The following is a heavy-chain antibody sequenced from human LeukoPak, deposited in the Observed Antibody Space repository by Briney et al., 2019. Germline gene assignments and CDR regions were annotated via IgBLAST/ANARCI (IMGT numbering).Heavy chain of an antibody. CDR3: ASNYYGSGSLDY. J-gene: IGHJ4*02. V-gene: IGHV4-59*08. CDR2: IYYSGST. CDR1: GGSISSYY. Sequence: PSETLSLTCTVSGGSISSYYWSWIRQPPGKGLEWIGYIYYSGSTNYNPSLKSRVTISVDTSKNQFSLRLSSVTAADTAVYYCASNYYGSGSLDYWGQGNLVTVSS. D-gene: IGHD3-10*01.